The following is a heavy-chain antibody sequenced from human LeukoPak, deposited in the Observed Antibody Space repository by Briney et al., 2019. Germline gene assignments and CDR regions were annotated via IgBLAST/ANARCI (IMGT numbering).Heavy chain of an antibody. Sequence: PSETLSLTRTVSGGSISSHYWSWIRQPPGKGLEWIGYIYYSGSTNYNPSLKSRVTISVDTSKNQFSLKLSSVTAADTAVYYCARDQGYSSGWYYFDYWGQGTLVTVSS. CDR1: GGSISSHY. CDR3: ARDQGYSSGWYYFDY. CDR2: IYYSGST. J-gene: IGHJ4*02. D-gene: IGHD6-19*01. V-gene: IGHV4-59*11.